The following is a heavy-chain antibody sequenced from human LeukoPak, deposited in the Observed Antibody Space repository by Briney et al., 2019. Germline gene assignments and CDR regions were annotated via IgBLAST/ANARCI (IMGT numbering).Heavy chain of an antibody. V-gene: IGHV3-48*02. CDR3: ARAMRSGYDY. Sequence: RSLRLSCAASGFIFTNLGMNWVRQAAGTRLEWFSYISSSRDSIYYADSVKGRFTISRDNAENSLYLQMNSLRDEDTAVYYCARAMRSGYDYWGQGALVTVSS. J-gene: IGHJ4*02. CDR1: GFIFTNLG. D-gene: IGHD5-12*01. CDR2: ISSSRDSI.